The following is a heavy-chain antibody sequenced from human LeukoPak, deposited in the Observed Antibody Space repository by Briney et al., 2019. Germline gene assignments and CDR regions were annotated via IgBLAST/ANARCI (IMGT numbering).Heavy chain of an antibody. V-gene: IGHV3-48*03. CDR3: AGLTVITYSDY. D-gene: IGHD4-17*01. Sequence: PGGSLRLSCAASGFTFSSYEMNWVRQAPGKGLEWVSYISDSGTTIYYADSVKGRFTISRDNAKNSLYLQMNSLRAEDTAVYYCAGLTVITYSDYWGQGTLVTVSS. CDR2: ISDSGTTI. CDR1: GFTFSSYE. J-gene: IGHJ4*02.